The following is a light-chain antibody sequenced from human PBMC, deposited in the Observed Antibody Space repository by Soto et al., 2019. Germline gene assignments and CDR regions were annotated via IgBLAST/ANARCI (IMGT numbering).Light chain of an antibody. CDR2: AAS. V-gene: IGKV1-27*01. Sequence: DIQMTQSPSSLSASVGDRVTITCRASQDINNYLAWYQQRPGKVPKLLIYAASTLQSGVPSRFIGSGSGTDFTLTISSLQPEDVATYYCQKYDIAPRTFGGGTKVEIK. CDR3: QKYDIAPRT. CDR1: QDINNY. J-gene: IGKJ4*01.